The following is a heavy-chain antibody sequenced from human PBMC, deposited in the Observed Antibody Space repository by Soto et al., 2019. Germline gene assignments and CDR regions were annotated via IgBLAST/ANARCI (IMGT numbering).Heavy chain of an antibody. Sequence: PGVSLXLSFAASGFTFSSYSMNWVRQAPGKGLEWVSYISRSSNTIYYADSVKGRFTISRDNAKNTLYLQMNSLRAEDTAVYYCARALYEGADWYFDLWGGGCLVTVSS. CDR1: GFTFSSYS. CDR2: ISRSSNTI. J-gene: IGHJ2*01. V-gene: IGHV3-48*04. D-gene: IGHD5-12*01. CDR3: ARALYEGADWYFDL.